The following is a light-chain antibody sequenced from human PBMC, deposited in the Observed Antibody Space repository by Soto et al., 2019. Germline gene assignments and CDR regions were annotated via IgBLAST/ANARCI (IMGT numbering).Light chain of an antibody. V-gene: IGLV2-11*01. Sequence: QSALTQPRSVSGSPGQSVTISCTGTSSDVGGYSYVSWYQQHPGKAPKVMIYDVSKRPSGVPDRFSGSKSGTSASLAISGLRSEDEADYYCAAWDDSLSAHVFGTGTKLTVL. CDR1: SSDVGGYSY. CDR3: AAWDDSLSAHV. CDR2: DVS. J-gene: IGLJ1*01.